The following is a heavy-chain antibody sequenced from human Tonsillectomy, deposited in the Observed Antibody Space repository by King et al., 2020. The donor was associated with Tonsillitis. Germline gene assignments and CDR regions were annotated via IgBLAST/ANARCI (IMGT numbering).Heavy chain of an antibody. CDR1: GYTLTELS. CDR3: ATHTPWYSSGWSFDY. D-gene: IGHD6-19*01. V-gene: IGHV1-24*01. Sequence: QLVQSGAEVKKPGASVKVSCKVSGYTLTELSMHWVRQAPGKGLEWMGGFVPEDGETIYAQKFQGRVTMTADTSTDTAYMELSSLRSEDTAVYYCATHTPWYSSGWSFDYWGQGTLVTVSS. CDR2: FVPEDGET. J-gene: IGHJ4*02.